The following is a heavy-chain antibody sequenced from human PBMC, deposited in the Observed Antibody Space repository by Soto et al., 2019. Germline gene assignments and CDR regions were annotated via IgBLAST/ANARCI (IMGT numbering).Heavy chain of an antibody. Sequence: QVQLVESGGGVVQPGRSLRLSCAASGFTFSSYGMHWVRQAQGKGLEWVAVISYDGSNKYYADSVKGRFTISRDNSKNTLYLQMNSLRAEDTAVYYCAKGYSGYDSSFDYWGQGTLVTVSS. D-gene: IGHD5-12*01. J-gene: IGHJ4*02. V-gene: IGHV3-30*18. CDR2: ISYDGSNK. CDR1: GFTFSSYG. CDR3: AKGYSGYDSSFDY.